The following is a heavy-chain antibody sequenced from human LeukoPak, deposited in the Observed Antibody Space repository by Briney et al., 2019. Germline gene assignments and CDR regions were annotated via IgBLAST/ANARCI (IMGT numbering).Heavy chain of an antibody. J-gene: IGHJ6*03. Sequence: ASVKVSCKASGYTFTSYGISWVRQAPGQGLEWMGWISAYNGNTNYAQMLQGRVTMTTDTSTSTAYMELRSLRSDDTAVYYCARTHGQQNYDYYYYMDVWGKGTTVTVSS. CDR3: ARTHGQQNYDYYYYMDV. CDR2: ISAYNGNT. D-gene: IGHD1/OR15-1a*01. CDR1: GYTFTSYG. V-gene: IGHV1-18*01.